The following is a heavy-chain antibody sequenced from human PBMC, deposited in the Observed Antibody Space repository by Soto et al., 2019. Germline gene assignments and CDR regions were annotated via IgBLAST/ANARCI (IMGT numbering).Heavy chain of an antibody. Sequence: GGSLRLSCAASGFTFSSYGMHWVRQAPGKGLEWVAAISYDGSNKYYADSAKGRFTISRDNSKNTLYLQMNSLRAEDTAVYYCAKGEHYYDSSGYFPDYYYYGMDVWGQGTTVTVS. CDR2: ISYDGSNK. D-gene: IGHD3-22*01. CDR3: AKGEHYYDSSGYFPDYYYYGMDV. J-gene: IGHJ6*02. CDR1: GFTFSSYG. V-gene: IGHV3-30*18.